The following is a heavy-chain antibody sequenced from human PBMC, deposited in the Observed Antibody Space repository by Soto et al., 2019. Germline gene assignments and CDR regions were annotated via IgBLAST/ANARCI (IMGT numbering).Heavy chain of an antibody. V-gene: IGHV3-11*01. CDR3: ARDPLAGDGYNNANYYYYYGMDV. D-gene: IGHD4-4*01. CDR1: GFTFSDYY. J-gene: IGHJ6*02. CDR2: ISSSGSTI. Sequence: QVQLVESGGGLVKPGGSLRLSCAASGFTFSDYYMSWIRQAPGKGLEWVSYISSSGSTIYYADSVKGRFTISRDNAKNSLYLQMNSLRAEDTAVYYCARDPLAGDGYNNANYYYYYGMDVWGQGTTVTVSS.